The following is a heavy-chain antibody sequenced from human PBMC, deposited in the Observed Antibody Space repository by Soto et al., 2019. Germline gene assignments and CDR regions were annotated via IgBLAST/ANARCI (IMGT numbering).Heavy chain of an antibody. CDR2: ISTSNGGP. D-gene: IGHD5-18*01. Sequence: QVQLVQSGPEVKKPGASVTVSCKVSGYTFTTYGVSWVRQAPGQGLKWMGWISTSNGGPNYARILQGRVPMTPDTSTNTAYLEVRSLRSDDTDVYFCARDVGNGSGSGYGYWGQGPVVTVSS. CDR3: ARDVGNGSGSGYGY. CDR1: GYTFTTYG. J-gene: IGHJ1*01. V-gene: IGHV1-18*01.